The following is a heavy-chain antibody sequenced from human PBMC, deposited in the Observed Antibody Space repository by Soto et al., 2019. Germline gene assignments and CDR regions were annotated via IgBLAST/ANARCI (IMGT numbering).Heavy chain of an antibody. V-gene: IGHV1-2*02. D-gene: IGHD3-3*01. J-gene: IGHJ3*02. CDR3: ARGGGVGVAGSAAFDM. Sequence: QLHLVQSGAVVKKPGASVTVSCSASGYPVTAYYMHWVRQAPGRGLEGMGGINPATGAAKYTPTFQGRVTMTRDAATSTVFMELSGLTSEDTAVFYCARGGGVGVAGSAAFDMWGQGTLVTVSS. CDR2: INPATGAA. CDR1: GYPVTAYY.